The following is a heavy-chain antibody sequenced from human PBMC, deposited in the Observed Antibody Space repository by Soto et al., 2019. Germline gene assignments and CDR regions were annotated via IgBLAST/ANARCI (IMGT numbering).Heavy chain of an antibody. CDR1: GGFISNYY. Sequence: QVQLQESGPGLVKASETLSLTCTVSGGFISNYYWRWIRQPPGKRLEWIGYIYYSGSANYNPSLKSRVTISVDTSKNPFSLKLSSVTAADTAVYYCARVGAATLSDYWGQGTLVTVSS. J-gene: IGHJ4*02. CDR3: ARVGAATLSDY. CDR2: IYYSGSA. D-gene: IGHD2-15*01. V-gene: IGHV4-59*01.